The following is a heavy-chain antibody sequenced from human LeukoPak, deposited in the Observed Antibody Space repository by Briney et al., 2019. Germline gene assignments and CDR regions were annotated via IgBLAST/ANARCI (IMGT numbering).Heavy chain of an antibody. V-gene: IGHV1-46*01. CDR2: INPSGGST. CDR3: ARDGGYCSSTSCYALY. CDR1: GYTFTSYY. D-gene: IGHD2-2*01. Sequence: ASVKVSCKASGYTFTSYYMHWVRHAPGQGLEWMGLINPSGGSTNYAQKFQGRVTMTRDTSTTTVYRELSSLRSEDTAVYYCARDGGYCSSTSCYALYWGQGTLVTVSS. J-gene: IGHJ4*02.